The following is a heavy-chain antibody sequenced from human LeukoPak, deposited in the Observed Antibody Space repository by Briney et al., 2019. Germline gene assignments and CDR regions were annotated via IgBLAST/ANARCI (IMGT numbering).Heavy chain of an antibody. V-gene: IGHV3-23*01. CDR1: GFTFSSYA. D-gene: IGHD3-22*01. CDR3: ARARDSSGYYYGY. Sequence: PGGSLRLSCAASGFTFSSYAMSWVRQAPGKGLEWVSAISGSGGSTYYADSVKGRFTISRDNAKNSLYLQMNSLRAEDTAVYYCARARDSSGYYYGYWGQGTLVTVSS. CDR2: ISGSGGST. J-gene: IGHJ4*02.